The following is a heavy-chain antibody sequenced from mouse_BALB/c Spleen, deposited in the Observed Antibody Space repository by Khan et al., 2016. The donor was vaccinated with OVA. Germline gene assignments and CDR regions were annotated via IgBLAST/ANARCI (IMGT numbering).Heavy chain of an antibody. D-gene: IGHD1-1*01. Sequence: EVQLQESGPGLVKPSQSLSLTCTVTGYPITSDYAWNWIRQFPGNKLEWMGYISYSGRTSYNPSLKSRISITRDPSKNQLFLQLNSVTTEDTTTDYCARSVTITTVVATDFDYWGQGTTLTVSS. V-gene: IGHV3-2*02. J-gene: IGHJ2*01. CDR2: ISYSGRT. CDR1: GYPITSDYA. CDR3: ARSVTITTVVATDFDY.